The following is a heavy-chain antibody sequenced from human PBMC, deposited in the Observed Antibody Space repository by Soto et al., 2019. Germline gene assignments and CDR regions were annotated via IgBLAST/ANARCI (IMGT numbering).Heavy chain of an antibody. J-gene: IGHJ6*02. Sequence: PSQTLSLTCTVSCGSISSRDYYRSLIRQPPGKGLEWIGYIYYSGSTYYNPSLKSRVTISVDTSKNQFSLKLSSVTAADTAVYYCASEINSGSLGMDVWGQGTTVTVSS. CDR3: ASEINSGSLGMDV. D-gene: IGHD3-22*01. CDR2: IYYSGST. V-gene: IGHV4-30-4*01. CDR1: CGSISSRDYY.